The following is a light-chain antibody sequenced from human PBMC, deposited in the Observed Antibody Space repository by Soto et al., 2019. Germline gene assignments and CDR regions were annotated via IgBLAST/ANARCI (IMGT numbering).Light chain of an antibody. J-gene: IGKJ5*01. CDR2: ATS. Sequence: EIVLTQSPGTLSLSPGETATLSCRASQTVNSDYLAWFQQRPGQAPRLLIFATSRRATDIPARFSGSGSGTDFTLTISSLEPEDFAVYYCQQRSNWLITFGQGTRLEIK. CDR1: QTVNSDY. CDR3: QQRSNWLIT. V-gene: IGKV3D-20*02.